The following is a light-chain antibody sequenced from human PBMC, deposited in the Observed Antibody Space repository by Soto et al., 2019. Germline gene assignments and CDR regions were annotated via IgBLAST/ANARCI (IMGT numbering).Light chain of an antibody. CDR1: SSNIGSNY. Sequence: QSVLTQPPSASGTPGQRVTISCSGSSSNIGSNYVYWYQQLPGTAPKLLIYSNNQLPSGVPDRFSGSKSGTSASLAISALRSEDEADYYCAAWEDSLSGPVFGGGTKLTVL. J-gene: IGLJ3*02. V-gene: IGLV1-47*02. CDR2: SNN. CDR3: AAWEDSLSGPV.